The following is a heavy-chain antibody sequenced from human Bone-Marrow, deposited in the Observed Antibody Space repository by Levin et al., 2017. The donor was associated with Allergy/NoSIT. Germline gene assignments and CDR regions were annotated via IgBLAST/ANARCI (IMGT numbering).Heavy chain of an antibody. CDR1: GFSFNKAW. D-gene: IGHD3-22*01. Sequence: GGSLRLSCAASGFSFNKAWMSWVRQAPGKGLEWIGRIKSRVDGGTADYAAAVKARVFISRDDSTNTVDLRMNSLKTEDTAVYYFVTLYYDSRRYLYYPSAASDDTLDDWGPGTMVTVSS. CDR3: VTLYYDSRRYLYYPSAASDDTLDD. V-gene: IGHV3-15*01. CDR2: IKSRVDGGTA. J-gene: IGHJ6*02.